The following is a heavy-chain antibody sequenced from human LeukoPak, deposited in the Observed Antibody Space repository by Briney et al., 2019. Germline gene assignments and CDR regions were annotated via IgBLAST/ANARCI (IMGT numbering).Heavy chain of an antibody. CDR3: AKVGGPRGDPYYYGSGRTFDY. D-gene: IGHD3-10*01. CDR1: GFTFSSYA. Sequence: GGSLRLSCAASGFTFSSYAMSWVRQAPGKGLEWVSAISGSGGTTYYADSVKGRFTISRDNSKNTLYLQMNSLRAEDTAVYYCAKVGGPRGDPYYYGSGRTFDYWGQGTLVTVSS. J-gene: IGHJ4*02. CDR2: ISGSGGTT. V-gene: IGHV3-23*01.